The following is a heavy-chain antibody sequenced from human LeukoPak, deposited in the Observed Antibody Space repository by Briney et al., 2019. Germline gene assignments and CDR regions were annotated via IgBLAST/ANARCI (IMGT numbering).Heavy chain of an antibody. J-gene: IGHJ4*02. D-gene: IGHD2-21*01. Sequence: PSETLSLTCTVSGGPISSYYWSWIRQPPGKGLEWIGYIYYSGSTNYNPSLKSRVTISVDTSKNRFSLRLSSVTATDTAVYYCARHRIGGATTYYFDYWGQGTLVTVSS. CDR2: IYYSGST. CDR1: GGPISSYY. CDR3: ARHRIGGATTYYFDY. V-gene: IGHV4-59*08.